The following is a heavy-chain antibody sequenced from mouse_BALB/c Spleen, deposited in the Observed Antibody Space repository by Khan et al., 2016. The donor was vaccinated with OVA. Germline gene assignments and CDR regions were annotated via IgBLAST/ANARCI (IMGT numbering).Heavy chain of an antibody. J-gene: IGHJ2*01. CDR2: ISYSGST. D-gene: IGHD1-2*01. V-gene: IGHV3-2*02. Sequence: EVRLQESGPGLVKPSQSLSLTCTVTGYSITSGYGWNWIRQFPGNKLEWMGYISYSGSTNYNPSLKSRISITRDTSKSEFFLEVNSVTTEDTATYYCARTARIKYWGQGTTLTVSS. CDR1: GYSITSGYG. CDR3: ARTARIKY.